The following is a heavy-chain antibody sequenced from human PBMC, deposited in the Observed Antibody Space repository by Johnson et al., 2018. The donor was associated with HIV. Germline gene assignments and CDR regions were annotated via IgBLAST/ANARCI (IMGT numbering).Heavy chain of an antibody. CDR1: GFTFSSYA. D-gene: IGHD6-19*01. V-gene: IGHV3-30*04. J-gene: IGHJ3*02. Sequence: QVQLVESGGGVVQPGRSLRLSCAVSGFTFSSYAMHWVRQAPGKGLEWVTVISYDGSNKYYADSVKGRFTISRDNSKNTLYLQMNSLRTDDTAVYYCVRGWHTSGRCDVFDIWGQGTTVIVSS. CDR2: ISYDGSNK. CDR3: VRGWHTSGRCDVFDI.